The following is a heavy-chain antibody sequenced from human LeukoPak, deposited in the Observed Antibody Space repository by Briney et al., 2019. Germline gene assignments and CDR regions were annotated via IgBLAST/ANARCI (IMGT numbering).Heavy chain of an antibody. V-gene: IGHV3-74*01. CDR2: INSDGSST. CDR3: ARIDY. J-gene: IGHJ4*02. Sequence: PGGSLRLSCAASGFTFSSYWMHWVRQVPGKGLEWVSRINSDGSSTNYADSVKGRFTISRDDAKNTLYLQMNSLRAEDTAVYYCARIDYWGQGTLVTVSS. CDR1: GFTFSSYW.